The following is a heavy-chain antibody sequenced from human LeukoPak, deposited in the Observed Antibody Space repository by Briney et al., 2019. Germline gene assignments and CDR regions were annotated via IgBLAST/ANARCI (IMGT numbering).Heavy chain of an antibody. D-gene: IGHD5-18*01. Sequence: ASVKVSCKASGYTFTGYYMHWVRQAPGQGLEWMGRINPNSGGTNYAQKFQGRVTMTRDTSISTAYMELSRLRSDDAAVYYCARVRGYSYGSGAFDIWGQGTMVTVSS. CDR1: GYTFTGYY. J-gene: IGHJ3*02. CDR3: ARVRGYSYGSGAFDI. V-gene: IGHV1-2*06. CDR2: INPNSGGT.